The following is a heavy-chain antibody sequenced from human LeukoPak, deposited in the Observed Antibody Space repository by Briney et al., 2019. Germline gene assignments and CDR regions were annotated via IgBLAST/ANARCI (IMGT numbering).Heavy chain of an antibody. CDR2: INHSGST. D-gene: IGHD2-15*01. Sequence: SETLSLTCAVYGGSFSGYYWSWIRQPPGKGLEWIGEINHSGSTNYNPSLKSRVTISVDTSKNQFSLKLSSVTAADTAVYYCVGGRAEYFQAWGPGTLLTVSS. CDR3: VGGRAEYFQA. V-gene: IGHV4-34*01. J-gene: IGHJ1*01. CDR1: GGSFSGYY.